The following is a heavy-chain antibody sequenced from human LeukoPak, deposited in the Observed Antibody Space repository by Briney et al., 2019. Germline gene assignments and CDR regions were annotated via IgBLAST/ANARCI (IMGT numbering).Heavy chain of an antibody. CDR2: IKQDGSEK. CDR3: AREVIVYDFWSGYYDGDAFDI. D-gene: IGHD3-3*01. J-gene: IGHJ3*02. Sequence: PGGSLRLSCEASGFTFSSYWMSWVRQAPGKGLEWVANIKQDGSEKYYVDSVKGRFTISRDNAKNSLYLQMNSLRAEDTAVYYCAREVIVYDFWSGYYDGDAFDIWGQGTMVTVSS. V-gene: IGHV3-7*01. CDR1: GFTFSSYW.